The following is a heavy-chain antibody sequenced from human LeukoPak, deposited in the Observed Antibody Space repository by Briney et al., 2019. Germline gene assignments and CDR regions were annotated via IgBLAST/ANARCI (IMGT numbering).Heavy chain of an antibody. CDR3: AKDFDALGGGIVGATWSPFDAFDI. V-gene: IGHV3-23*01. J-gene: IGHJ3*02. CDR1: GFTFSSYA. Sequence: GGSLRLSSAASGFTFSSYAMSWVRQAPGKGLEWVSAISGSGGGTYYADSVKGRFTISRDNSKNTLYLQMNSLRAEDTAVYYCAKDFDALGGGIVGATWSPFDAFDIWGQGTMVTVSS. CDR2: ISGSGGGT. D-gene: IGHD1-26*01.